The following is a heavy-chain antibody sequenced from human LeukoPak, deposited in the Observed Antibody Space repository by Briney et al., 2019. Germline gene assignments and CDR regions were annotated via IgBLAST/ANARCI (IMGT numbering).Heavy chain of an antibody. V-gene: IGHV3-74*01. J-gene: IGHJ3*02. CDR2: INSDGSST. CDR3: AKELGGDPNDAFDI. D-gene: IGHD3-10*01. Sequence: GGSLRLSCAASGFTFSSYWMHWVRQAPGKGLVWVSRINSDGSSTSYADSVKGRFTISRDNSKNTLYLQMNSLRAEDTAVYYCAKELGGDPNDAFDIWAKGQWSPSLQ. CDR1: GFTFSSYW.